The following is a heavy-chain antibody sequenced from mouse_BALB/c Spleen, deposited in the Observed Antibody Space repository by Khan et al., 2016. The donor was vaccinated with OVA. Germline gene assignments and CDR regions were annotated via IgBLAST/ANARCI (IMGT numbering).Heavy chain of an antibody. CDR2: ISSVAYSI. CDR1: GFTFIDYG. Sequence: EVELVESGGGLVQPGGSRKLSCAASGFTFIDYGMAWVRQTPGKGPEWIAFISSVAYSIYYADNVTGRFTISRENAKNTLYLEMSSLRSDDTAVYYCAMGGFAYWGQGTLVTVSA. CDR3: AMGGFAY. V-gene: IGHV5-15*02. J-gene: IGHJ3*01.